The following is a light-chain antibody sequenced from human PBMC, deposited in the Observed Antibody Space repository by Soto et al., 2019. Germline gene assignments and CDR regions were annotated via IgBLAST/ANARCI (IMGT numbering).Light chain of an antibody. V-gene: IGKV3-20*01. J-gene: IGKJ3*01. CDR2: GAS. Sequence: EIVLTQSPGTLTLTPGERATLSCRASQTVTNDYLAWYQQKPGQAPRLLIFGASSRATGIPDRFGGSGSGTDFTLTISSLEPDDFAVYYCQQYGASPLFTFGPGTTVDFK. CDR3: QQYGASPLFT. CDR1: QTVTNDY.